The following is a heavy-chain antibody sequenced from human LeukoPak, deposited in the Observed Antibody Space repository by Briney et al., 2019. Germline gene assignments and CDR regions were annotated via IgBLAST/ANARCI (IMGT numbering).Heavy chain of an antibody. J-gene: IGHJ3*01. CDR1: GYSFPNYW. Sequence: GESLKISCKGSGYSFPNYWIGWVRQMPGKGLEWMGIIYPGDSDTRYSPSFRGQVTISADKSISTVYLQWSSLRASDTAMYYCVRLYINNEDVWGQGTTVTVSS. CDR2: IYPGDSDT. V-gene: IGHV5-51*01. D-gene: IGHD1/OR15-1a*01. CDR3: VRLYINNEDV.